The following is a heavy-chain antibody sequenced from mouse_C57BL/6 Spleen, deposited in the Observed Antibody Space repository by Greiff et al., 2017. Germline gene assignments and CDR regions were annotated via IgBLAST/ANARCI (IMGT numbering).Heavy chain of an antibody. J-gene: IGHJ3*01. D-gene: IGHD2-4*01. CDR2: ISYDGSN. Sequence: VQLKASGPGLVKPSQSLSLTCSVTGYSITSGYYWNWIRQFPGNKLEWMGYISYDGSNNYNPSLKNRISITRDTSKNQFFLKLNSVTTEDTATYYCARYDYDWFAYWGQGTLVTVSA. CDR3: ARYDYDWFAY. CDR1: GYSITSGYY. V-gene: IGHV3-6*01.